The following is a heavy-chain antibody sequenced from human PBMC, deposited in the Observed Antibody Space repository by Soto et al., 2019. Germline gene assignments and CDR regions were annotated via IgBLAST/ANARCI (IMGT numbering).Heavy chain of an antibody. CDR2: INPSGGST. CDR3: ARCSHRSAGSSSGPVIDFDY. J-gene: IGHJ4*02. D-gene: IGHD2-15*01. Sequence: QVQLVQSGAEVKKPGASVKVSCKASGYTFTSYYMHWVRQAPGQGLEWMGIINPSGGSTRYAKKLQGRVPMTRDTSTSTVYMEVSSLASEDTALYYCARCSHRSAGSSSGPVIDFDYWGQGTLVTVSS. CDR1: GYTFTSYY. V-gene: IGHV1-46*01.